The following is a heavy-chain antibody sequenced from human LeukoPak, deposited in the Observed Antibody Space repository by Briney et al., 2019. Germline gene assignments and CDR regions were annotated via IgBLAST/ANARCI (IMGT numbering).Heavy chain of an antibody. CDR2: INTGDIT. Sequence: GGSLRLSCAASGFTFDYSAMTWVRQAPEKGLEWVSTINTGDITFYADSVKGRFTISRDNSKNALFLQMNSLRAEDTAIYYCVKGGFTYYDDWGQGTLVTVSS. D-gene: IGHD3-22*01. CDR3: VKGGFTYYDD. V-gene: IGHV3-23*01. J-gene: IGHJ4*02. CDR1: GFTFDYSA.